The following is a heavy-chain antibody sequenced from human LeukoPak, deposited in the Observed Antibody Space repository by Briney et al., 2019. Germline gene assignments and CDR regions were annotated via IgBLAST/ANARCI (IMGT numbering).Heavy chain of an antibody. CDR3: ARAPDTSGYFYYFGY. CDR1: GGSISTYS. Sequence: PSETLSLTCTVSGGSISTYSWSWMRQPPGKGLEFIGYINYSGGTNYNPSLKSRVTISVDKSKKQFSLILSSVTAADTAMYYCARAPDTSGYFYYFGYWGQGLLVTVSS. V-gene: IGHV4-59*01. J-gene: IGHJ4*02. CDR2: INYSGGT. D-gene: IGHD3-22*01.